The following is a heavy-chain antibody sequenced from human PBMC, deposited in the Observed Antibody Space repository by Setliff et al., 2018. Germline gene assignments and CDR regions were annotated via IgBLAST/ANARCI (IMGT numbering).Heavy chain of an antibody. Sequence: WASVKVSCKASGYTFTGYFIHWVRQAPGQGLEWMGWINPNSGGTNYAQKFQGRVTMTRDTSISTAYMELSRLRSDDTAVYSCARSRLYGGWFDPWGQGTQVTVSS. J-gene: IGHJ5*02. CDR1: GYTFTGYF. D-gene: IGHD4-17*01. V-gene: IGHV1-2*02. CDR3: ARSRLYGGWFDP. CDR2: INPNSGGT.